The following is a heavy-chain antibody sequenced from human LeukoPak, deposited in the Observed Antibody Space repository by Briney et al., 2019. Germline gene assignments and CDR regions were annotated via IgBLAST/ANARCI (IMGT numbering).Heavy chain of an antibody. D-gene: IGHD1-14*01. J-gene: IGHJ4*02. Sequence: GGSLRLSCAASGFTFSTYAMSGVRQAPGKGLEWVSIITSSGGSTNYADSVKGRFTISRDNSKNTLYLQMNSLRPDDTAVYYCATDVTGGAISFWGQGALVTVSS. CDR2: ITSSGGST. V-gene: IGHV3-23*01. CDR1: GFTFSTYA. CDR3: ATDVTGGAISF.